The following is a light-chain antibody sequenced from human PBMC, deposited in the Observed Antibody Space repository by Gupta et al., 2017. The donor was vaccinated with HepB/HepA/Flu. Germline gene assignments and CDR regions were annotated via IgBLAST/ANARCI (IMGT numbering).Light chain of an antibody. CDR2: KDR. CDR1: KLGDTY. CDR3: QAWDSSNVV. J-gene: IGLJ2*01. V-gene: IGLV3-1*01. Sequence: SSALTQPPSVSVSPGQTASITCSGDKLGDTYASWYQQKPGQYRVLVIYKDRKGASRRPARFSGSNSGNTATLTIRGTQAMDEDDYYCQAWDSSNVVFGGGTNLTVL.